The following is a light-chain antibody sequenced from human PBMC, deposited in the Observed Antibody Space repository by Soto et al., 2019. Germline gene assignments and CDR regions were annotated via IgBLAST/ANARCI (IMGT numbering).Light chain of an antibody. CDR2: AAS. V-gene: IGKV1-12*01. CDR3: QQANSFLIT. Sequence: DIQMTQSPSSVSASVGDRVTITCRASQDISSWLAWYQQKPGKAPNLLIYAASSLQSGVPSRFSGSGSGTDFTLTISSLQPEDFATYYCQQANSFLITFGQGTRLEIK. J-gene: IGKJ5*01. CDR1: QDISSW.